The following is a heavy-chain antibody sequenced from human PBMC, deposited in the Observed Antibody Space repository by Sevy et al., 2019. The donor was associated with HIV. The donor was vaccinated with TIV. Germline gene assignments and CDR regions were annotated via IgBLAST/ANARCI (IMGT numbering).Heavy chain of an antibody. V-gene: IGHV5-51*01. Sequence: GESLKISCKGSGYSFTTSWIDWVRQMPGKGLEWMGIIYPGDSDTRYSPSFQGQVTISADKSINTAYLQWSSLMASDTAMYYCARRVESTSNFDYWGQGTLVTVSS. D-gene: IGHD1-26*01. CDR2: IYPGDSDT. CDR3: ARRVESTSNFDY. J-gene: IGHJ4*02. CDR1: GYSFTTSW.